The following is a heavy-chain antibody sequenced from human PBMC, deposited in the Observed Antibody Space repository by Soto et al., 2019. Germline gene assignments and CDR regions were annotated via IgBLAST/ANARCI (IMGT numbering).Heavy chain of an antibody. V-gene: IGHV3-30*18. CDR3: AKDLLLTTITTVGD. CDR2: ISYDGNNK. CDR1: GFISSTYG. D-gene: IGHD4-17*01. Sequence: GGSMRLSCAASGFISSTYGMHWGSQAPGKGLEWLSVISYDGNNKYYADSVKGRFTISRDNSKNTLWLQMDSLRTEDTAVYYCAKDLLLTTITTVGDWGQGTLVTVSS. J-gene: IGHJ4*02.